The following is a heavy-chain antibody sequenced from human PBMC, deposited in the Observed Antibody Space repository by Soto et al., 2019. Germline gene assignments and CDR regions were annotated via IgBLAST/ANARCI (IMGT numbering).Heavy chain of an antibody. CDR1: TGSVNSDRYY. D-gene: IGHD3-10*01. CDR3: VSFPVGSTWFRDY. Sequence: QVQLQESGPGLVKPSETLSLTCSVPTGSVNSDRYYWSWVRQTPGKGLEYIGHIVSTGSANHNPSLKSRVTMSVDASRNQFSLNLSSVTPSDTAVYYCVSFPVGSTWFRDYWGQGILVTVSS. V-gene: IGHV4-61*01. CDR2: IVSTGSA. J-gene: IGHJ4*02.